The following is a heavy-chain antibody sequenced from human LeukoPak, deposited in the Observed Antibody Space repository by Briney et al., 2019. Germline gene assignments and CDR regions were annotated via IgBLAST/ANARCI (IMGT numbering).Heavy chain of an antibody. CDR3: ARLQRITMNAFDI. Sequence: KASETLSLTCAVYGVSFSGYYWSWIRQPPGKGLEWIGEINHSGSTNYNPSLKSRVTISVDKSKNQFSLKLSSVTAADTAVYYCARLQRITMNAFDIWGQGTMVTVSS. CDR1: GVSFSGYY. J-gene: IGHJ3*02. D-gene: IGHD3-22*01. V-gene: IGHV4-34*01. CDR2: INHSGST.